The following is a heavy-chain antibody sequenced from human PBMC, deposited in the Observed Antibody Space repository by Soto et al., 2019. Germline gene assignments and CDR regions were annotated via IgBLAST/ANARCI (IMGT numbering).Heavy chain of an antibody. Sequence: QVQLVESGGGVVQPGRPLRLSCAASGFTFSTYGMHWVRQAPGKGLELVAVISYDGSHKSYGDSVKGRFTISRDNSKNTLYLQMNSLRAEDTAVYYCAKETVWEILEGYFEYWGQGTLVTVSS. D-gene: IGHD1-26*01. CDR2: ISYDGSHK. J-gene: IGHJ4*02. CDR3: AKETVWEILEGYFEY. CDR1: GFTFSTYG. V-gene: IGHV3-30*18.